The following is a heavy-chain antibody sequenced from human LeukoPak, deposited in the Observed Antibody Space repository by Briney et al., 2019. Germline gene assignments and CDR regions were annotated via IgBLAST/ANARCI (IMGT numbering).Heavy chain of an antibody. CDR3: AREGISRKMDLDY. D-gene: IGHD2/OR15-2a*01. V-gene: IGHV1-8*01. Sequence: ASVKVSCKASEYTFTSYDINWVRQATEQGLEWMGWMNPNSGNTGYAQKFQGRVTMTRNTSISTAYMELSSLRSEDTAVYYCAREGISRKMDLDYWGQGTLVTVSS. CDR1: EYTFTSYD. J-gene: IGHJ4*02. CDR2: MNPNSGNT.